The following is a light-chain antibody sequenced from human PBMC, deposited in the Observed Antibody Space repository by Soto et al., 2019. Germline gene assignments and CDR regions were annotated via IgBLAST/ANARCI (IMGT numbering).Light chain of an antibody. Sequence: DIQMTQSPSSLSASVGDRVTITCRASRSISSHFNWYQQKPGKAPNLLIYAASSLQSGVPSRFSGSGSGTDFTLTISSLQPEDFATYYCQQSYITPPTFGQGTKVEIK. CDR2: AAS. J-gene: IGKJ1*01. CDR3: QQSYITPPT. CDR1: RSISSH. V-gene: IGKV1-39*01.